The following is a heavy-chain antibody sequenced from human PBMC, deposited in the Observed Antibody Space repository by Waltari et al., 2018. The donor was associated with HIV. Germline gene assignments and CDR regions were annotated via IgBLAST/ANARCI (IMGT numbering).Heavy chain of an antibody. CDR1: GFTLSSYW. Sequence: EVRLVESGGGLVQPGGSLRLSCAASGFTLSSYWMHWVRQAPGTGLVWVSRINSDGSTTSYADSVKGRFTISRDNAKNTLYLQMNSLRAEDTAVYYCAKGGANPIDFWGQGTLVTVSS. V-gene: IGHV3-74*01. D-gene: IGHD1-26*01. CDR2: INSDGSTT. CDR3: AKGGANPIDF. J-gene: IGHJ4*02.